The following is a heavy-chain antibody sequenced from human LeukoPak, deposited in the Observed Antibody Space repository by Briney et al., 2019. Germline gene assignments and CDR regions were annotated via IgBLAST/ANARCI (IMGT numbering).Heavy chain of an antibody. CDR3: ARVRSYSSGWSPGVYYYYGMDV. CDR2: INSDGSST. CDR1: GFTFSSYW. V-gene: IGHV3-74*01. J-gene: IGHJ6*02. Sequence: GGSLRLSCAASGFTFSSYWMHWVRQAPGKGLVWVSRINSDGSSTSYADSVKGRFTISRDNAKNTLYLQMNSLRAEDTAVYYCARVRSYSSGWSPGVYYYYGMDVWGQGTTVTVSS. D-gene: IGHD6-19*01.